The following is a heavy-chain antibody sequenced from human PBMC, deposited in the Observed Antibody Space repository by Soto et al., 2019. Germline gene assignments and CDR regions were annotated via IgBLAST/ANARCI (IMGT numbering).Heavy chain of an antibody. V-gene: IGHV4-59*08. CDR2: IYYSGST. CDR3: ARRYGGAFDI. J-gene: IGHJ3*02. D-gene: IGHD4-17*01. Sequence: QVQLQESGPGLVKPSETLSLTCTVSGGSIRSYYWSWIRQPPGKGLEWIGYIYYSGSTNYNPSLKSRVTISVDTSKNHFSLNLSSVTAADTAVYYCARRYGGAFDIWCQGTMVTVSS. CDR1: GGSIRSYY.